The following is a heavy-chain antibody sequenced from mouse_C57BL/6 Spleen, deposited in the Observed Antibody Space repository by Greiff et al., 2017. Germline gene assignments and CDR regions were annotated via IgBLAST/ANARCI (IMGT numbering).Heavy chain of an antibody. Sequence: VQLQQSVAELVRPGASVKLSCTASGFNIKNNYMHWVKQRTEQGLEWIGRIDPANGNTRYAPKFKGKATLTADTSSNTAYLQLSSLTSDDTDIYYCARSGNDYDDDYWGQGTTLTVPS. D-gene: IGHD2-4*01. J-gene: IGHJ2*01. CDR1: GFNIKNNY. CDR3: ARSGNDYDDDY. V-gene: IGHV14-3*01. CDR2: IDPANGNT.